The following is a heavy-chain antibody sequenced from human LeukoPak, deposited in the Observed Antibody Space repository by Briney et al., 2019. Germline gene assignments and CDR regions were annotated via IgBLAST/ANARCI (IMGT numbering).Heavy chain of an antibody. D-gene: IGHD5-12*01. CDR2: MNPTSGNT. J-gene: IGHJ3*02. Sequence: GASVKVSCKASGYTFTSYDINWVRQATGQGLEWMGWMNPTSGNTGYAQKFQGRVTMTRNTSISTAYMELSSLRSEDTAVYYCARGSVSSGYDAFDIWGQGTMVTVSS. V-gene: IGHV1-8*01. CDR3: ARGSVSSGYDAFDI. CDR1: GYTFTSYD.